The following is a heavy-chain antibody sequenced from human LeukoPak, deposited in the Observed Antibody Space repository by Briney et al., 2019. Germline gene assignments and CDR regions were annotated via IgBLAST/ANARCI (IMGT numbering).Heavy chain of an antibody. Sequence: PGGSLRLSCAASGFTFSNYGMHWVRQAPGKGLEWVALIWYDGSNKYYTDSVKGRLTISRDNSKDTLFLQMNSLRAEDTAVYYCAKDRGVPRYDNWFDPWGQGTLVTVSS. J-gene: IGHJ5*02. D-gene: IGHD3-10*01. CDR3: AKDRGVPRYDNWFDP. CDR2: IWYDGSNK. V-gene: IGHV3-33*06. CDR1: GFTFSNYG.